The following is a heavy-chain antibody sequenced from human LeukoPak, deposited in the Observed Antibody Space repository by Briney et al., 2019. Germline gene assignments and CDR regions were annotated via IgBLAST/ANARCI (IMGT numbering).Heavy chain of an antibody. V-gene: IGHV3-11*04. Sequence: GGSLRLSCAASGFTFSDYYMSLIRQAPGKGLEWVSYISSSGSTIYYADSVKGRFTISRDNAKNSLYLQMNSLRAEDTAVYYCAREFDYGSGSLDYWGQGTLVTVSS. CDR1: GFTFSDYY. CDR2: ISSSGSTI. D-gene: IGHD3-10*01. J-gene: IGHJ4*02. CDR3: AREFDYGSGSLDY.